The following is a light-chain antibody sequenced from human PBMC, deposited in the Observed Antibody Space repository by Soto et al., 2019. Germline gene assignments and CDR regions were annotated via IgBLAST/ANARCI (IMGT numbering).Light chain of an antibody. Sequence: EIVLTQSPGTLSLSPGERATLSCRASQGIGDTLAWYQHKPGQTPRLLIYGASTRATGIPARFSGSGSGTEFTLTISSLQSEDFAVYYCQQYNNWLTWTFGQGTKVDIK. CDR2: GAS. CDR1: QGIGDT. CDR3: QQYNNWLTWT. V-gene: IGKV3-15*01. J-gene: IGKJ1*01.